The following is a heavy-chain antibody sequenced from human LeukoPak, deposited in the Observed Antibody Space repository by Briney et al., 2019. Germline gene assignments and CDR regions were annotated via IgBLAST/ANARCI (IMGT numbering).Heavy chain of an antibody. CDR3: AKAGRGGAITMVRGVKGDYYYMDV. V-gene: IGHV3-23*01. Sequence: PGGSLRLSCAASGFTFSTYGMSWVRQAPGKGLEWVSGISGSGGRTYYADSEKGRFTTSRDNSKNTLYLQMNSLRAEDTAVYYCAKAGRGGAITMVRGVKGDYYYMDVWGKGTTVTISS. CDR1: GFTFSTYG. J-gene: IGHJ6*03. D-gene: IGHD3-10*01. CDR2: ISGSGGRT.